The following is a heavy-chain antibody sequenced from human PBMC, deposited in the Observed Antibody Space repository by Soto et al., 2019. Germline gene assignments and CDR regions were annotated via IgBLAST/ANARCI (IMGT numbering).Heavy chain of an antibody. Sequence: SETLSLTCAVSGYSISSGYYWGWIRQPPGKGLEWIGSIYHSGSTYYNPSLKSRVTISVDTSKNQFSLKLRSVTAADTAVYYCARGDYDFWSGYPNWFDPWGQGTTVT. J-gene: IGHJ5*02. CDR1: GYSISSGYY. V-gene: IGHV4-38-2*01. CDR2: IYHSGST. D-gene: IGHD3-3*01. CDR3: ARGDYDFWSGYPNWFDP.